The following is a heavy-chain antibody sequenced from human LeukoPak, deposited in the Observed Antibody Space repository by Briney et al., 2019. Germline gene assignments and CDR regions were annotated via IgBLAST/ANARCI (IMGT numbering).Heavy chain of an antibody. D-gene: IGHD5-12*01. CDR2: IKQDGSEK. Sequence: GGSLRLSCAASGFTFSSYWMTWVRQAPGKGLEWVANIKQDGSEKYYVDSVKGRFTISRDNAKNSLYLQMNSLRAEDTAVYYCARRDIVATGSFDYWGQGTLVTVSS. CDR1: GFTFSSYW. J-gene: IGHJ4*02. V-gene: IGHV3-7*03. CDR3: ARRDIVATGSFDY.